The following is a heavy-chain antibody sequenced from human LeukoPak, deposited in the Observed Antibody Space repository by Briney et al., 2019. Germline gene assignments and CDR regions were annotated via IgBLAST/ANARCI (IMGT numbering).Heavy chain of an antibody. CDR1: GGSFSGYY. Sequence: PSETLSLTCAVYGGSFSGYYWSWIRQPPGKGLEWIGEINHSGSTNYNPSLKSRVTISVDTSKNQFSLKLSSVTAADTAVYYCARHPIAARIDYWGQGTLVTVSS. CDR2: INHSGST. J-gene: IGHJ4*02. D-gene: IGHD6-6*01. CDR3: ARHPIAARIDY. V-gene: IGHV4-34*01.